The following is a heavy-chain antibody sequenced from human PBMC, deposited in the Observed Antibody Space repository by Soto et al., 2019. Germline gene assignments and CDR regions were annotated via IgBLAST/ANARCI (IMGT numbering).Heavy chain of an antibody. CDR1: GFTFSSYS. Sequence: LRLSFAASGFTFSSYSMNWVRQAPGKGLEWVSSISSSSSYIYYADSVKGRFTISRDNANNSLYLQMNSLRAEDTTVYYCARDWDPVLLYGDIDYWGQGSLVTVSS. V-gene: IGHV3-21*01. CDR2: ISSSSSYI. D-gene: IGHD4-17*01. CDR3: ARDWDPVLLYGDIDY. J-gene: IGHJ4*02.